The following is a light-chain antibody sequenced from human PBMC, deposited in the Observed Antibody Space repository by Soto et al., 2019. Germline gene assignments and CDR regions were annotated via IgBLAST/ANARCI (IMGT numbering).Light chain of an antibody. V-gene: IGLV2-14*01. Sequence: QSALTQPASVSGSPGQSITISCTGTSSDVGGYNYVSWYQQHPGKAPKLMIYDVSNRPSGVSNRFSGSNSGNTASLTISGLQAEDEADYYCSSYTSSSTDVFGTGTKVTVL. CDR3: SSYTSSSTDV. CDR1: SSDVGGYNY. CDR2: DVS. J-gene: IGLJ1*01.